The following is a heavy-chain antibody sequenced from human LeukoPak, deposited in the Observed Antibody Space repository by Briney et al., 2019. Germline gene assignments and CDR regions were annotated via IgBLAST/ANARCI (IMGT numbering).Heavy chain of an antibody. CDR1: GFTFSSSN. V-gene: IGHV3-21*01. CDR3: AKDSSFDDYVWGSYRRDPLDY. J-gene: IGHJ4*02. D-gene: IGHD3-16*02. CDR2: ISSTSTYI. Sequence: PGGSLRLSCVVSGFTFSSSNMNWVRQAPGKGLEWVSSISSTSTYIYYADSVTGRFTISRDNSKNTLYLQMNSLRAEDTAVYYCAKDSSFDDYVWGSYRRDPLDYWGQGTLVTVSS.